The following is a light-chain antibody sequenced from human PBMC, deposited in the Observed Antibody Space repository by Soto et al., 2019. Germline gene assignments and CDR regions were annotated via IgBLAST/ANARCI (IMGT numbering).Light chain of an antibody. CDR2: GAS. CDR3: QQYNTLPYT. V-gene: IGKV3-15*01. CDR1: QSVSSN. J-gene: IGKJ2*01. Sequence: EIVMTQYPATLSVSPGEIATLSCRASQSVSSNLAWYQQKPGQAPRPLIYGASTRDTVIPARFSGSGSGTAFTLPISSLQSEDFAVYYCQQYNTLPYTFGQGTKLEIK.